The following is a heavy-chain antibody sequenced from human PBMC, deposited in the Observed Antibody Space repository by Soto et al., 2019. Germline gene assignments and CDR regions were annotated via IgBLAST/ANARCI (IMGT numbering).Heavy chain of an antibody. V-gene: IGHV3-30*03. J-gene: IGHJ4*02. Sequence: QVQLVESGGGVVQPGRSLRLSCAASGFTFSSYGMHWVRQAPGKGLEWVAVISYDGSNKYYADSVKGRFTISSDNSKNTLYLQMNSLRAEDTAVYYCATWWFGELLSPFSNGVFDYWGQGTLVTVSS. D-gene: IGHD3-10*01. CDR2: ISYDGSNK. CDR3: ATWWFGELLSPFSNGVFDY. CDR1: GFTFSSYG.